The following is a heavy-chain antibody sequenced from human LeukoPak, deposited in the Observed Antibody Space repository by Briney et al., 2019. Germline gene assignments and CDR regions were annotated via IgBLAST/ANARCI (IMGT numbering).Heavy chain of an antibody. D-gene: IGHD4-17*01. Sequence: ASVKVSCKASGYTFTSYDINWVRQATGQGREWMGWMNPNSGNTGYAQKFQGRVTITRNTSISTAYMELSSLRSEDTAVYYCARAMTTVPTAQLWYFDLWGRGTLVTVSS. CDR3: ARAMTTVPTAQLWYFDL. V-gene: IGHV1-8*03. CDR2: MNPNSGNT. CDR1: GYTFTSYD. J-gene: IGHJ2*01.